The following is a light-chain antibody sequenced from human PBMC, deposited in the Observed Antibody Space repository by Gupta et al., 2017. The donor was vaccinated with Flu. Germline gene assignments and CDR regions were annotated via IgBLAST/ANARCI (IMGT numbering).Light chain of an antibody. CDR3: QSYDTGLRGSV. Sequence: QSVLTQPPSVSGAPGQRVTISCTGSSSSFGADYDVHWYQQLPGTTPKLLIYDNNNRPSGVPDRFSASKSGTSASLAITGLQAEDEAIYYCQSYDTGLRGSVFGGGTKLTVL. V-gene: IGLV1-40*01. CDR2: DNN. J-gene: IGLJ3*02. CDR1: SSSFGADYD.